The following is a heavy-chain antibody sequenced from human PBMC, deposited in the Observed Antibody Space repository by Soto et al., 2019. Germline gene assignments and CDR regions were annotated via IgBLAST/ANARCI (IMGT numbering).Heavy chain of an antibody. V-gene: IGHV2-26*01. CDR3: ARHGAYYDSSGYPYYYFDY. CDR2: IFWNEEK. CDR1: GFSLSYARVG. Sequence: QVTLKESGPVLVKPTETLTLTCTVSGFSLSYARVGVSWIRQPPGEALEGLAHIFWNEEKSYSTSLKSRPTISKDTSKSQVVLAMTNMDPVDTATYYCARHGAYYDSSGYPYYYFDYWGQGILVPVSS. J-gene: IGHJ4*02. D-gene: IGHD3-22*01.